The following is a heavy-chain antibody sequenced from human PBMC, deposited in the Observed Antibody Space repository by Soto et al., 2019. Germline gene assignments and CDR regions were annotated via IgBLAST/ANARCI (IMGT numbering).Heavy chain of an antibody. J-gene: IGHJ4*02. CDR2: IYYSGST. CDR3: ARDRGYYDSSGPIDY. D-gene: IGHD3-22*01. CDR1: GGSISSYY. Sequence: SETLSLTCTVSGGSISSYYWSWIRQPPGKGLEWIGYIYYSGSTNYNPSLKSRVTISVDTSKNQFSLKLSSVTAADTAVDYCARDRGYYDSSGPIDYWGQGTLVTVSS. V-gene: IGHV4-59*01.